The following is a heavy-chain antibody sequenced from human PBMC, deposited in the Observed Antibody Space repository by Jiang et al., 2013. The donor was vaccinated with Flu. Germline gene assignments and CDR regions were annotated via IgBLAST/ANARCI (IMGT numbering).Heavy chain of an antibody. CDR1: GYTFTSYY. V-gene: IGHV1-46*01. J-gene: IGHJ6*02. CDR2: ISPTGSSI. CDR3: ARVTSSYYGMDV. D-gene: IGHD6-6*01. Sequence: SGAEVKKPGASVKLSCKASGYTFTSYYMYWVRQAPGERLEWMGLISPTGSSINYAQRFQGRVTMTRNTSTSTVDMELSSLRSEDTAVYYCARVTSSYYGMDVWGQGTTVTVSS.